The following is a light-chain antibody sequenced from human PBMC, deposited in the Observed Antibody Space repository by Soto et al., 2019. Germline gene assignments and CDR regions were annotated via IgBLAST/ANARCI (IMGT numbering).Light chain of an antibody. CDR3: QQRYTTASIT. Sequence: DIQMTQSPSSLSASVGDRDTITCRASQSISRNLNWYQHKPGKAPKLLIYAASSLQNGVPSRFSGGGSGTEFTLRISSLQPEDFGTYYWQQRYTTASITFCQGTRLEIK. J-gene: IGKJ5*01. CDR2: AAS. V-gene: IGKV1-39*01. CDR1: QSISRN.